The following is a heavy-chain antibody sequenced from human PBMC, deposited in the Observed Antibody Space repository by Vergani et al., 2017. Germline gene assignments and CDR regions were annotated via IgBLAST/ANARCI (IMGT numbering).Heavy chain of an antibody. CDR2: VSGSSATP. V-gene: IGHV3-23*01. CDR1: GFSFHGYA. J-gene: IGHJ4*02. D-gene: IGHD5-12*01. Sequence: EVQLLASGGGLVQPGGSLRLSCEASGFSFHGYAMSWVRQAPGKGLEWVSSVSGSSATPYYADSVKGRFIISRDNSKNTLHLQMNSLRADDTAVYYCTKGSRGYTGYFFDYWGQGTLATGSS. CDR3: TKGSRGYTGYFFDY.